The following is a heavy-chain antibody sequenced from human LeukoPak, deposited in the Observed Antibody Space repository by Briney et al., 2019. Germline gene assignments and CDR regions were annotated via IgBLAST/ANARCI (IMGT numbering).Heavy chain of an antibody. D-gene: IGHD1-26*01. V-gene: IGHV3-21*01. J-gene: IGHJ4*02. CDR2: ISSSSSYI. CDR3: AREEYSGSYYFDY. CDR1: GFTFSSYS. Sequence: GGSLRLSCAASGFTFSSYSMNWVRQAPGKGLEWVSSISSSSSYIYYADSVKGRFTISRDNAKNSLYLQMNSLRAEDTAVCYCAREEYSGSYYFDYWGQGTLVTVSS.